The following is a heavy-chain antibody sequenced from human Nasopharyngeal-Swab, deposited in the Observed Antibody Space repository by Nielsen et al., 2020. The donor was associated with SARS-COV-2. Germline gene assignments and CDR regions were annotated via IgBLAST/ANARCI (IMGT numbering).Heavy chain of an antibody. D-gene: IGHD2-15*01. Sequence: WIRQPPGKGLEWVANIKQDGSEKYYVDSVKGRFTISRDNAKNSLYLQMNSLRAEDTAVYYCARDEAVAAATQISDAFDIWGQGTMVTVSS. V-gene: IGHV3-7*01. J-gene: IGHJ3*02. CDR3: ARDEAVAAATQISDAFDI. CDR2: IKQDGSEK.